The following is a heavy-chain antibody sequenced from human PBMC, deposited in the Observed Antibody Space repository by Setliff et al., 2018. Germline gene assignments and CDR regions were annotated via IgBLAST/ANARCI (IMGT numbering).Heavy chain of an antibody. CDR2: IYHNGNT. D-gene: IGHD5-18*01. J-gene: IGHJ6*02. CDR3: VRGRTAYSYGLDV. V-gene: IGHV4-59*01. Sequence: SETLSLTCSVSGMSITSYYWSWIRQPPGEGLEWIGYIYHNGNTNFNPSLKTRVTMSVDPSKNQFALNLRSVTAADTAVYYCVRGRTAYSYGLDVWAQGTTVTSP. CDR1: GMSITSYY.